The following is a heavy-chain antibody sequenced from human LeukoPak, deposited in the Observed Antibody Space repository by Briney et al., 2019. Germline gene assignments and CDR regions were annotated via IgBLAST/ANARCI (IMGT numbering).Heavy chain of an antibody. CDR1: GFTFSSYW. CDR3: ARVPYDYVWGSYRYYFDY. D-gene: IGHD3-16*02. Sequence: GESLRLSCAASGFTFSSYWMSWVRQAPGKGLEWVANIKQDGSEKYYVDSVKGRFTISRDNAKNSLYLQMNSLRAEDTAVYYCARVPYDYVWGSYRYYFDYWGQGTLVTVSS. V-gene: IGHV3-7*01. J-gene: IGHJ4*02. CDR2: IKQDGSEK.